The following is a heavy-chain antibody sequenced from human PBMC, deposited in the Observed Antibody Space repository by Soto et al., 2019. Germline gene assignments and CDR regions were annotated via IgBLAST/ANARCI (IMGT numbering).Heavy chain of an antibody. D-gene: IGHD5-18*01. J-gene: IGHJ4*02. CDR1: GGTFSSYA. CDR2: IIPIFGTA. V-gene: IGHV1-69*06. CDR3: ASTTGYSYGYSGPFDY. Sequence: QVQLVQSRAEVKKPGSSVKVSCKASGGTFSSYAISWVRQAPGQGLEWMGGIIPIFGTANYAQKFQGRVTITADKSTSTAYMELSSLRSEDTAVYYCASTTGYSYGYSGPFDYWGQGTLVTVSS.